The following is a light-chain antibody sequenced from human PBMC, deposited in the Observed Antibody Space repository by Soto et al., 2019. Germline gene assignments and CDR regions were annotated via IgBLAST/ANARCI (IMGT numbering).Light chain of an antibody. J-gene: IGKJ5*01. CDR1: QSVTSY. Sequence: EIVLTQSPATLSLSPGERATLSCRASQSVTSYLAWNQQKPGQAPRLLIYDASNRATGIPARFSGSGSGTDFTLTISSLEPEDFALYYCQQRSNWPITFGQGTRLENK. V-gene: IGKV3-11*01. CDR2: DAS. CDR3: QQRSNWPIT.